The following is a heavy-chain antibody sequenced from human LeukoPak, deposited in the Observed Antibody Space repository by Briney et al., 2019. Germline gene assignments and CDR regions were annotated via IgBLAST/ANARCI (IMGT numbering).Heavy chain of an antibody. D-gene: IGHD5-18*01. J-gene: IGHJ4*02. Sequence: PSETLSLTCAVYGGSFSGYYWSWIRQPPGKGLEWIGEINHSGSTNYNPSLKSRFTISVDTSKNQFSLKLSSVTAADRAVYYCAREQRYSYGRQIDYWGQGTLVTVSS. V-gene: IGHV4-34*01. CDR3: AREQRYSYGRQIDY. CDR1: GGSFSGYY. CDR2: INHSGST.